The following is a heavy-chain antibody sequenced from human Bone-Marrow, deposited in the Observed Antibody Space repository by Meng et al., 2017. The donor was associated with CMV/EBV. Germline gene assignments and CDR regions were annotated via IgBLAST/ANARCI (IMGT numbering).Heavy chain of an antibody. CDR1: GGTFSSYA. D-gene: IGHD4-11*01. Sequence: ASVKVSCKASGGTFSSYAISWVRQAPGQGLEWMGWINPNSGGTNYAQKFQGRVTMTRDTSISTAYMELSRLRSDDTAMYYCARVTMFTMTTVTNEAEYGMDVWGQGTTVTVSS. J-gene: IGHJ6*02. CDR2: INPNSGGT. CDR3: ARVTMFTMTTVTNEAEYGMDV. V-gene: IGHV1-2*02.